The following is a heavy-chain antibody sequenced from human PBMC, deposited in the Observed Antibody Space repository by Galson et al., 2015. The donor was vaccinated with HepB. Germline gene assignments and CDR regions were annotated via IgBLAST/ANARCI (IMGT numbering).Heavy chain of an antibody. J-gene: IGHJ4*02. CDR3: ARGGGVTHLSY. CDR1: GFTFSDYY. CDR2: ISGRGGYT. D-gene: IGHD2-21*02. V-gene: IGHV3-11*06. Sequence: SLRLSCAASGFTFSDYYMSWIRQAPGKGLEWISYISGRGGYTKYADSVKGRFTISRDNAKNSLYLQMNSLRAEDTALYYCARGGGVTHLSYWGQGTLVTVSS.